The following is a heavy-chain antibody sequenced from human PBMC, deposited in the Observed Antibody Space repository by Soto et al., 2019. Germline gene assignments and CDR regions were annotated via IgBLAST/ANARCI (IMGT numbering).Heavy chain of an antibody. D-gene: IGHD6-19*01. V-gene: IGHV1-69*01. CDR1: GGTFSTYA. J-gene: IGHJ4*02. CDR2: IIPLFGTA. CDR3: ARPKATYSSGSYYFDF. Sequence: QVPLEQSGGEVKQPGSSVRVSCKTSGGTFSTYAINWVRQAPGQGLEWMGAIIPLFGTADYSQKFQGRVTITAVESTSTACMELSSLRFDDTAVYFCARPKATYSSGSYYFDFWGQGTLVTVSS.